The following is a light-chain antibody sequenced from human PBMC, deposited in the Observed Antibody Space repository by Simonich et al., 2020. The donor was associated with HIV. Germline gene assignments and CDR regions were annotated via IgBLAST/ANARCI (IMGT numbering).Light chain of an antibody. CDR2: DAS. CDR1: QCVSSSY. V-gene: IGKV3D-20*01. Sequence: EIVLTQSPGTLSLSPGERINLYCRASQCVSSSYLSWYKQKPGLAPRLLIYDASSRAPAIPVRFSGSGSGTDFTLTISRLEPEYFAVYYCQQYGSSPYTFGQGTKLEIK. J-gene: IGKJ2*01. CDR3: QQYGSSPYT.